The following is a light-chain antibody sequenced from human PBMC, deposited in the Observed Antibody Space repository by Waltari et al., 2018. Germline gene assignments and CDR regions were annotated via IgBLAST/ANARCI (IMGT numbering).Light chain of an antibody. Sequence: EIVMTQSPATLSVSPGERATLSCRASQSVSSNLAWYQQKPVQAPRLLSYGASTRATGITARFSGSGSGTEFTLTISSMQSEDFAVYYCQQYNNWPPMYTFGQGTKLEIK. J-gene: IGKJ2*01. V-gene: IGKV3-15*01. CDR2: GAS. CDR3: QQYNNWPPMYT. CDR1: QSVSSN.